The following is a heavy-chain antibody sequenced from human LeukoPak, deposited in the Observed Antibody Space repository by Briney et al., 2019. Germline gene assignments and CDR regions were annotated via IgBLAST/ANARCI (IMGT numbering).Heavy chain of an antibody. CDR2: FDPEDGET. V-gene: IGHV1-24*01. CDR1: GYTLTELS. D-gene: IGHD6-19*01. J-gene: IGHJ3*02. CDR3: ATVRQWLVKRAFDI. Sequence: GASVKVSCKVSGYTLTELSMHWVRQAPGKGLEWMGGFDPEDGETIYAQKFQGRVTMTEDTSTDTACMELSSLRSEDTAVYYCATVRQWLVKRAFDIWGQGTMVTVSS.